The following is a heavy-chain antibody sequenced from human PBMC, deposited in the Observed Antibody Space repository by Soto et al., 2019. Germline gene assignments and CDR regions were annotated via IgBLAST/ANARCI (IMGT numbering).Heavy chain of an antibody. D-gene: IGHD3-22*01. J-gene: IGHJ4*02. CDR2: VSYDGSKA. Sequence: QVELVESGGGVVQPGRSLRVSCAASGFTFRSFTMHWVRQATGKGLERVATVSYDGSKAYYADSVRGGFTISRDNSNNPLSLQMDSLRPEDSALNFCAREKDNYYFPPPCFFDSWSQGLRVTVSS. V-gene: IGHV3-30*04. CDR1: GFTFRSFT. CDR3: AREKDNYYFPPPCFFDS.